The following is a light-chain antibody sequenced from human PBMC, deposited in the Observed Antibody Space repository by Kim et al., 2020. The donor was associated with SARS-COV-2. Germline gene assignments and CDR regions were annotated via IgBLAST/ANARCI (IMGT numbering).Light chain of an antibody. CDR3: MQNTHWPFT. V-gene: IGKV2-30*01. CDR2: KVS. CDR1: QSLVFSNGNTY. J-gene: IGKJ2*01. Sequence: DVMMTQSPLSLPVTLGQPASISCMSSQSLVFSNGNTYLSWFQQRPGQSPRRLIYKVSDRDSGVPDRFSGSGSGTDFTLKISRVEAEDVGVYFCMQNTHWPFTFGQGTKLEI.